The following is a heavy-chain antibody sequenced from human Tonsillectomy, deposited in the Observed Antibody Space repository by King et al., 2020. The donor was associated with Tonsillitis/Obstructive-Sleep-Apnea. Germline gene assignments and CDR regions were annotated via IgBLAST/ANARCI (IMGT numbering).Heavy chain of an antibody. CDR3: ARLSYYHMDV. V-gene: IGHV3-48*03. CDR1: GFTFSSSE. CDR2: ISRSGSII. J-gene: IGHJ6*03. Sequence: VQLVESGGGLVQPGGSLRLSCAASGFTFSSSEMNWVRQAPGKGLDWISYISRSGSIIYYADSVKGRFTISRDNAKNSLYLQMNSLRAEDTAVYYCARLSYYHMDVWGRGTTVTVSS.